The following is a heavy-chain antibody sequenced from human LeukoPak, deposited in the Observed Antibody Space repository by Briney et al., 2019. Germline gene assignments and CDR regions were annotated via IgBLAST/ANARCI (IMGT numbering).Heavy chain of an antibody. D-gene: IGHD2-2*01. CDR2: IWYDGSNK. CDR3: AREGTGCSSTSCYGFNWFDP. V-gene: IGHV3-33*01. Sequence: PGGSLRLSCAASGFTFSSYGMHWVRQAPGKGLEWVAVIWYDGSNKYYADSVKGRFTISRDNSKNTLYLQMNSLRAEDTAVYYCAREGTGCSSTSCYGFNWFDPWGQGTLVTVSS. J-gene: IGHJ5*02. CDR1: GFTFSSYG.